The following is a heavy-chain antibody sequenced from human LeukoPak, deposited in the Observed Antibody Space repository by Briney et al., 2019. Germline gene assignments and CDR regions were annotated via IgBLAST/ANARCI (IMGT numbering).Heavy chain of an antibody. J-gene: IGHJ3*02. Sequence: GGSLRLSCAASGFTFSDYYMSWIRQAPGKGLEWVSYISSSGSTIYYADSVKGRFTISRDSAKNSLYMQMNSLRAEDTAVYYCAKPITISGATDGFDIWGQGTKVTVSS. V-gene: IGHV3-11*01. CDR2: ISSSGSTI. CDR3: AKPITISGATDGFDI. D-gene: IGHD3-3*01. CDR1: GFTFSDYY.